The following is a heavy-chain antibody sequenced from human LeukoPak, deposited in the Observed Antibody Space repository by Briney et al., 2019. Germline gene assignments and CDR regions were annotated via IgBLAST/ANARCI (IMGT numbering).Heavy chain of an antibody. V-gene: IGHV4-59*08. Sequence: PSETLSLTCTVSGGSISSYYWSWIRQPPGKGLEWIGYIYYSGSTNYNPSLKSRVTISVDTSKNQFSLKLSSVTAADTAVYYCARHHLSITMVRGPDKNWFDPWGQGTLVTVSS. CDR3: ARHHLSITMVRGPDKNWFDP. D-gene: IGHD3-10*01. CDR1: GGSISSYY. J-gene: IGHJ5*02. CDR2: IYYSGST.